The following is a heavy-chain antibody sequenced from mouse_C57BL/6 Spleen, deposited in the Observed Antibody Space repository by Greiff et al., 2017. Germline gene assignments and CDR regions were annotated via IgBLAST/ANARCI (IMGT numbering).Heavy chain of an antibody. CDR2: INPYNGGT. CDR1: GYTFTDYY. Sequence: EVQLQQSGPVLVKPGASVKMSCKASGYTFTDYYMNWVKQSHGKSLEWIGVINPYNGGTSYNQKFKGKATLTVDKSSSTAYMELNSLTSEDSAVYYCARGVYYGSSYEGYFDYWGQGTTLTVSS. D-gene: IGHD1-1*01. CDR3: ARGVYYGSSYEGYFDY. V-gene: IGHV1-19*01. J-gene: IGHJ2*01.